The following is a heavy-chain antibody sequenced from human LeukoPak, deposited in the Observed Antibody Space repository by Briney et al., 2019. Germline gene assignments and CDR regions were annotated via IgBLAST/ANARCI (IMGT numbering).Heavy chain of an antibody. V-gene: IGHV6-1*01. CDR1: GDSVSSNSAA. J-gene: IGHJ6*02. Sequence: SQTLSLTCAISGDSVSSNSAAWNWIRQSPSRGLEWLGRTYYRSKWYNDYAVSVKSRITINPDTSKNRFSLQLNSVTPEDTAVYYCARADLVVVAATRLAYYYYGMDVWGQGTTVTVSS. CDR2: TYYRSKWYN. CDR3: ARADLVVVAATRLAYYYYGMDV. D-gene: IGHD2-15*01.